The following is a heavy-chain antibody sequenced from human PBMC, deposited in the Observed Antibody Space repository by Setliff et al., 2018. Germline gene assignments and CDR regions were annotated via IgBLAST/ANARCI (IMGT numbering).Heavy chain of an antibody. Sequence: PGGSLRLSCAATGFTFSDYWMIWVRQAPGKGLEWVANIKHDGIQKQYVDSVKGRFTVSRDNAKNSVYLQMNSLRAEDTAVYYCVPLNLAGEARENFQLWGRGTPVTVSS. CDR2: IKHDGIQK. CDR1: GFTFSDYW. V-gene: IGHV3-7*01. J-gene: IGHJ1*01. CDR3: VPLNLAGEARENFQL. D-gene: IGHD3-3*02.